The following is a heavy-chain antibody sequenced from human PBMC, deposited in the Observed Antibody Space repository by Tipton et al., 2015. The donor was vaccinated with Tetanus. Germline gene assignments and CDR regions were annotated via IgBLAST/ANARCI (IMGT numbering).Heavy chain of an antibody. CDR2: ISAYNGNT. J-gene: IGHJ2*01. Sequence: QLVQSGAEVKKPGASVKVSCKASGYTFTSYGISWVRQAPGQGLEWLGWISAYNGNTNYAQKLQGRVTMTTDTSTSTAYMELRSLRSDDTAVYYCARDRNYGDFSLDWYFDLWGRGTLVTVSS. V-gene: IGHV1-18*04. CDR1: GYTFTSYG. D-gene: IGHD4-17*01. CDR3: ARDRNYGDFSLDWYFDL.